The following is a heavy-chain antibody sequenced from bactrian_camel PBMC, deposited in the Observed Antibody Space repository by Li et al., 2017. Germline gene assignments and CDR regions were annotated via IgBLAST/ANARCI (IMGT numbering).Heavy chain of an antibody. J-gene: IGHJ4*01. CDR3: AAASGGSTCAIYDWTYNY. D-gene: IGHD1*01. CDR2: LRVVAGRT. V-gene: IGHV3-3*01. CDR1: GYRHGVCS. Sequence: HVQLVESGGGSVQAGESLRLSCVGSGYRHGVCSMAWYRQAPGKEHEGVASLRVVAGRTYYADSVKGRFTISQDNAKNTVYLQMNDLKPEDTAMYYCAAASGGSTCAIYDWTYNYWGQGTQVTVS.